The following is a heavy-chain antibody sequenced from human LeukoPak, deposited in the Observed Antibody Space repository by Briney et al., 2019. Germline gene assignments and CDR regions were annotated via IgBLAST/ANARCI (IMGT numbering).Heavy chain of an antibody. CDR1: GGSFSGYY. CDR2: INHSGST. V-gene: IGHV4-34*01. Sequence: PSQTLSLTSAVSGGSFSGYYWSWIRQPPGKGLEWIGEINHSGSTNYNPSLKSRVTISVDTSKNQFSLKLSSVTAADTAVYYCAREFTDGRPNDAFDIWGQGTMVTVSS. J-gene: IGHJ3*02. CDR3: AREFTDGRPNDAFDI. D-gene: IGHD5-24*01.